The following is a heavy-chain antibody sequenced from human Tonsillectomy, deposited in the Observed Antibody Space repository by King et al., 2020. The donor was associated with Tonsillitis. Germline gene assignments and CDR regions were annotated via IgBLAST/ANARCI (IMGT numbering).Heavy chain of an antibody. CDR3: AFNYYYDSSVYYSYYFGY. J-gene: IGHJ4*02. D-gene: IGHD3-22*01. V-gene: IGHV3-7*01. CDR2: IKQDGSEK. CDR1: GFTFSSYW. Sequence: VQLVESGGGLVQPGGSLRLSCAASGFTFSSYWMSWVRQAPGKGLEWVANIKQDGSEKYYVESVKGRFTISRDHAKNSLYLQMNSLRAEDTAVYYCAFNYYYDSSVYYSYYFGYWGQGTLVTVSS.